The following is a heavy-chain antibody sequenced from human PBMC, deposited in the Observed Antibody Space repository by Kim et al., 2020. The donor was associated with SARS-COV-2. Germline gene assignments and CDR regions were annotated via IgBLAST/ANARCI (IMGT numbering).Heavy chain of an antibody. CDR2: ISSSSSYI. J-gene: IGHJ5*02. V-gene: IGHV3-21*01. CDR1: GFTFSSYS. CDR3: ARERGIAAAGTGGMFDP. D-gene: IGHD6-13*01. Sequence: GGSLRLSCAASGFTFSSYSMNWVRQAPGKGLEWVSSISSSSSYIYYADSVKGRFTISRDNAKNSLYLQMNSLRAEDTAVYYCARERGIAAAGTGGMFDPWGQGTLVTVSS.